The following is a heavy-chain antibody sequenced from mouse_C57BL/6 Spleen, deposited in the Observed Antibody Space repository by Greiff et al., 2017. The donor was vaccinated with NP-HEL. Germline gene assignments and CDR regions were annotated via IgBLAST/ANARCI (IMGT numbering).Heavy chain of an antibody. CDR1: GFNIKDDY. V-gene: IGHV14-4*01. CDR2: IDPENGDP. CDR3: THSSGFPYYAMDY. Sequence: VQLQQSGAELVRPGASVKLSCTASGFNIKDDYMHWVKQRPEQGLEWIGWIDPENGDPEYASKFQAKATITADPSSNTAYLQLSSLTSEDTAVYYCTHSSGFPYYAMDYWGQRTSVTVSS. J-gene: IGHJ4*01. D-gene: IGHD3-2*02.